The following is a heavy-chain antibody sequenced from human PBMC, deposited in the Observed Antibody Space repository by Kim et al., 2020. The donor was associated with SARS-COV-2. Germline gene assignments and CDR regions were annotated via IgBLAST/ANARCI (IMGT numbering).Heavy chain of an antibody. D-gene: IGHD2-21*01. V-gene: IGHV3-23*01. Sequence: GGSLRLSCTTSGFTFFGHVMSWVRQAPGKGLEWVSSIDGSDGTTYYVDSVKGRFSISRDDSRNTLYLQMSALRADDTATYYCLKGGWGWIWDYWGQGTLVTVSS. CDR3: LKGGWGWIWDY. CDR1: GFTFFGHV. CDR2: IDGSDGTT. J-gene: IGHJ4*02.